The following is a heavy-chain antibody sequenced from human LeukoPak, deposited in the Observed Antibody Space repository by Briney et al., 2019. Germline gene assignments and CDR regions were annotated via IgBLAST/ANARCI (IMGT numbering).Heavy chain of an antibody. CDR2: INTDGSTTDNT. J-gene: IGHJ4*02. CDR3: AKERLGYCSSTSCAYFDY. V-gene: IGHV3-74*01. Sequence: PGGSLRLSCAASGFPFSSYWTHWVRQAPGKGLEWVSRINTDGSTTDNTNYAGSVKGRFTISRDNAKNTLYLQMNSLRAEDTAVYYCAKERLGYCSSTSCAYFDYWGQGTLVTVSS. CDR1: GFPFSSYW. D-gene: IGHD2-2*01.